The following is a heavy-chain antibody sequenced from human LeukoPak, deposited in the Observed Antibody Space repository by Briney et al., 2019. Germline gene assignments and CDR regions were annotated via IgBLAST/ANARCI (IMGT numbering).Heavy chain of an antibody. V-gene: IGHV4-59*01. CDR3: ARATPYYDFWSGYSSRWFDP. CDR2: IYYSGST. CDR1: GGSISSYY. D-gene: IGHD3-3*01. Sequence: SETLSLTCTVSGGSISSYYWSWIRQPPGKGLEWIGYIYYSGSTNHKPSLKSRVTISVDTSKNQSSLKLSSVTAADTAVYYCARATPYYDFWSGYSSRWFDPWGQGTLVTVSS. J-gene: IGHJ5*02.